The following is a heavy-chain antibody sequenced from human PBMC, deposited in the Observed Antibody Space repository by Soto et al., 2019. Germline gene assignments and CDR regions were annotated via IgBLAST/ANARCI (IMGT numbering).Heavy chain of an antibody. CDR2: ISYSGTT. D-gene: IGHD4-17*01. Sequence: PSETLSLTCTVSGGSISSGNYYWSWIRQPPGKGLEWIGFISYSGTTHYSASLRSRVSISVDTSKNQFSLDLSSVTAADTAVYYCATMGTPVTGLYYFDYWGQGTLVTVS. J-gene: IGHJ4*02. CDR1: GGSISSGNYY. CDR3: ATMGTPVTGLYYFDY. V-gene: IGHV4-30-4*01.